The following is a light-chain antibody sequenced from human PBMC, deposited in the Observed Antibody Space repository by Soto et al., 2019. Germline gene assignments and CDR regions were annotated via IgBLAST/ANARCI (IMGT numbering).Light chain of an antibody. CDR1: QSVSSN. V-gene: IGKV3-15*01. CDR3: QQYNNWPPGRYT. Sequence: EIVMTQSPATLSVSPGERATLSCRASQSVSSNLAWYQQKPGQAPRLLIYGASTRATGIPARFSGSGSRTEFTLTISSLQSEDFAVYYCQQYNNWPPGRYTFGQGTKLEIK. J-gene: IGKJ2*01. CDR2: GAS.